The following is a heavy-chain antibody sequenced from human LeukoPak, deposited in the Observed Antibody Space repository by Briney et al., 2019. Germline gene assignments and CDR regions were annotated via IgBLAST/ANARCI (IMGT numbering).Heavy chain of an antibody. Sequence: PGGSLRLSCAASELTFRGYWMGWVRQAPGKGLVWVSRSSDGSGTAYADSVKGRFTITRDNAKNTLYLQMNSLRAEDTAVYYCARISNYAFDYWGQGTLVTVSS. V-gene: IGHV3-74*01. D-gene: IGHD4-11*01. CDR1: ELTFRGYW. J-gene: IGHJ4*02. CDR2: SSDGSGT. CDR3: ARISNYAFDY.